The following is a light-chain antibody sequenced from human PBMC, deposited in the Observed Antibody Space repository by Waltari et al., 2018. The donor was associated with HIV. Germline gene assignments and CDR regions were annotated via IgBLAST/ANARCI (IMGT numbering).Light chain of an antibody. J-gene: IGLJ1*01. CDR1: SSDVGSYKS. Sequence: QSALTQPASVSGSPGQSITLSCTGTSSDVGSYKSVSWFQQHPDKAPKLIIYDVNNRPSGISTRFSGSKSGNTASLTISGLLADDEAEYFCNSYVAADTRIFGPGTKVTVL. CDR2: DVN. V-gene: IGLV2-14*03. CDR3: NSYVAADTRI.